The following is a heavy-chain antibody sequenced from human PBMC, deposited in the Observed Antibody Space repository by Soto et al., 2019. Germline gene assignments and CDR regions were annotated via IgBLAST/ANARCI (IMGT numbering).Heavy chain of an antibody. V-gene: IGHV2-5*02. CDR1: GFSLSSTRVA. J-gene: IGHJ4*01. Sequence: QITLKESGPTLVKPTQTLTLTCTFSGFSLSSTRVAVGWIRQPPGKALEWLALIYWDDDKRYSSFLKSRLTISKDPSKNQVVRTMSNMDPVDTARYYCAHIVVAGLGYDFDYWGQGTLVTVSS. CDR2: IYWDDDK. CDR3: AHIVVAGLGYDFDY. D-gene: IGHD6-19*01.